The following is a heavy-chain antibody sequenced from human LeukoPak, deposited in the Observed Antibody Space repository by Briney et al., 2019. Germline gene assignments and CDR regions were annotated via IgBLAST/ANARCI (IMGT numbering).Heavy chain of an antibody. CDR1: GFTFSDYY. J-gene: IGHJ4*02. CDR3: ARDKAAAGFDY. CDR2: IGSSSSYT. V-gene: IGHV3-11*05. Sequence: GRSLRLSCAASGFTFSDYYMSWIRQAPGKGPEWVSYIGSSSSYTNYADSVKGRFTISRDNAKNSLYLQMNSLRAEDTAVYYCARDKAAAGFDYWGQGTLVTVSS. D-gene: IGHD6-13*01.